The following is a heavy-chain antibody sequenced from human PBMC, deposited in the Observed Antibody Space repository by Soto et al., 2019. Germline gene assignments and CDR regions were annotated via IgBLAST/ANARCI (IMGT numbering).Heavy chain of an antibody. CDR2: ISGSGDST. V-gene: IGHV3-23*01. Sequence: EVQLLESGGGLVQPGGSLRLSCAASGFTFSSYAMSWVRQAPGKGLEWVSAISGSGDSTYYADSVRGRFTISRDNSKNPLDLQVNSLRAEDTAVYYCAKDRVWAAAGPTNFYGMDVWGQGTTVTVSS. J-gene: IGHJ6*02. CDR3: AKDRVWAAAGPTNFYGMDV. CDR1: GFTFSSYA. D-gene: IGHD6-13*01.